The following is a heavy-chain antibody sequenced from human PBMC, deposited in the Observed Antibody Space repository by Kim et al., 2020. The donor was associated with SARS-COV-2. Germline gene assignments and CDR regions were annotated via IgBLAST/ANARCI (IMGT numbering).Heavy chain of an antibody. D-gene: IGHD3-16*01. CDR1: GFTFSSYG. CDR2: IWYDGSNK. CDR3: ARDPIPPPAANDMITFGGVKGAQGAFDI. V-gene: IGHV3-33*08. Sequence: GGSLRLSCAASGFTFSSYGMHWVRQAPGKGLEWVAVIWYDGSNKYYADSVKGRFTISRDNSKNTLYLQMNSLRAEDTAVYYCARDPIPPPAANDMITFGGVKGAQGAFDIWGQGTMVTVSS. J-gene: IGHJ3*02.